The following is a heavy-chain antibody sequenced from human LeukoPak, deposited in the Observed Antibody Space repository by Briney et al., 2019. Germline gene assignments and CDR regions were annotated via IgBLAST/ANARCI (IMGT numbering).Heavy chain of an antibody. CDR3: TTDMWVEIYYGSGIGVAFDI. V-gene: IGHV3-15*01. D-gene: IGHD3-10*01. J-gene: IGHJ3*02. CDR2: IKSKTDGGTT. CDR1: GFTFSNAW. Sequence: GGSRRLSCAASGFTFSNAWMSWVRQAPGKGLEWVGRIKSKTDGGTTDYAAPVKGRFTISRDDSKNTLYLQMNSLKTEDTAVYYCTTDMWVEIYYGSGIGVAFDIWGQGTMVTVSS.